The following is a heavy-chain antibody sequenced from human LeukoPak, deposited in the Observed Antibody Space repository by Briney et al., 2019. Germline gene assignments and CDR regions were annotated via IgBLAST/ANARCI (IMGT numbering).Heavy chain of an antibody. J-gene: IGHJ4*02. V-gene: IGHV4-59*01. CDR1: GGSFSGYY. CDR2: IYSSGST. CDR3: ARDGDY. Sequence: PSETLSLTCAVYGGSFSGYYWTWIRQPPGKGLEWIGYIYSSGSTNYNPSLKSRVTISLDTSKNQFSLRLSSVTAADTAVYYCARDGDYWGQGTLVTVSS.